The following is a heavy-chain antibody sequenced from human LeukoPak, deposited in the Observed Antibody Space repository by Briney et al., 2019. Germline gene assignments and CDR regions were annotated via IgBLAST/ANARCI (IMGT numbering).Heavy chain of an antibody. D-gene: IGHD3-16*01. J-gene: IGHJ4*02. CDR3: ARDYTRYNYFDV. Sequence: GGSLRLSCAASRLTFTTYWMTWVRQAPGKGLEWVANINQDGSEKNYVDSVKGRFTISRDNANNSLYLQMNSLRAEDTAVYYCARDYTRYNYFDVWGQGTLVTVSS. CDR1: RLTFTTYW. CDR2: INQDGSEK. V-gene: IGHV3-7*01.